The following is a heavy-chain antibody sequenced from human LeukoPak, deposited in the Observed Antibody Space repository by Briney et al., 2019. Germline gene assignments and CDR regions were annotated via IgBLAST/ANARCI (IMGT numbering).Heavy chain of an antibody. J-gene: IGHJ4*02. CDR2: IYYSGST. D-gene: IGHD6-19*01. CDR1: GGSISSYY. Sequence: SATLSLTCTVSGGSISSYYWSWIRQPPGKGLEWIGYIYYSGSTNYNPSLKSRVTISVDTSKNHFSLKLNSVTAADTAVYYCARRLKTAVAEYYFDYWGQGTLVTVSS. CDR3: ARRLKTAVAEYYFDY. V-gene: IGHV4-59*08.